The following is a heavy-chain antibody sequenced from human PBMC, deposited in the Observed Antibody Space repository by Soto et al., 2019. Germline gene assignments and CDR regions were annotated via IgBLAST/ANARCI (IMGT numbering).Heavy chain of an antibody. CDR3: AGCGSIVVATRRLMDV. J-gene: IGHJ6*03. CDR2: ICNSGTT. Sequence: QVQLQESGPTLVKPSETLSLTCTVSGGSIRSYCWTWIRQPPGEGLEWIGCICNSGTTNYTPSLMSLVAISIDTQQNQFALHLSSVTVADTVFYYCAGCGSIVVATRRLMDVWGKGTTVTVSS. CDR1: GGSIRSYC. V-gene: IGHV4-59*03. D-gene: IGHD3-22*01.